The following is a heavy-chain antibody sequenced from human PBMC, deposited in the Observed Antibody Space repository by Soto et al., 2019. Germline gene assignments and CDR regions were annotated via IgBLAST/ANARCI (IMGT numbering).Heavy chain of an antibody. V-gene: IGHV3-23*01. D-gene: IGHD4-4*01. CDR2: ISSSGDST. CDR3: ASCVDSNYEFYMDV. J-gene: IGHJ6*03. Sequence: PGGSLRLSCAASGFTFSSYAMSWVRQAPGKGLEWVSVISSSGDSTYYADSVKGRFTISRDNAKNSLYLQMNSLRAEDTAVYYCASCVDSNYEFYMDVWGKGTTVTVSS. CDR1: GFTFSSYA.